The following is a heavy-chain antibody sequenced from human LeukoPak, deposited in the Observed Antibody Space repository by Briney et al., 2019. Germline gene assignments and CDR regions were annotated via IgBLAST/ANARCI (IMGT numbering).Heavy chain of an antibody. D-gene: IGHD3-22*01. Sequence: TSETLSLSCSVSGGSISTYYWSWIRQPAGKGLEWIGRIYTTGGTNYNPSLKSRVTMSVDTSKNQFSLKLTSVTAADTAVYYCAQHGPYYDSTGWGQGTLVTVSS. CDR3: AQHGPYYDSTG. J-gene: IGHJ4*02. CDR2: IYTTGGT. CDR1: GGSISTYY. V-gene: IGHV4-4*07.